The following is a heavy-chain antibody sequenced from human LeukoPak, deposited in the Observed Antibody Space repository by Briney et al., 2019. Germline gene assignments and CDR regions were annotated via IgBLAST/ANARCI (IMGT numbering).Heavy chain of an antibody. D-gene: IGHD4-23*01. V-gene: IGHV4-59*01. J-gene: IGHJ3*02. Sequence: SETLSLTCTVSGGSISYYYWSWIRQPPGKGLEWIGYSYYSGSTNHNPSLKSRVTISVDTSKNQFSLKLNSVTAADTAVYYCARITYGDNHFDIWGQGTMVTVSS. CDR1: GGSISYYY. CDR2: SYYSGST. CDR3: ARITYGDNHFDI.